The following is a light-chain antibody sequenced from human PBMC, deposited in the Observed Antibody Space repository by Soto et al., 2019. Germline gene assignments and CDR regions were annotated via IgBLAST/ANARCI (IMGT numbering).Light chain of an antibody. CDR1: SSNIGSNT. CDR2: TNN. CDR3: AVWYDSLNGWV. Sequence: QSVLTQPPSASGTPGQRVTISCSGSSSNIGSNTVNWYQQLPGTAPKLLIYTNNRRPSGVPDRFSGSKSGTSASLAISGLQSEDEADYYCAVWYDSLNGWVFGGGTKLTVL. V-gene: IGLV1-44*01. J-gene: IGLJ3*02.